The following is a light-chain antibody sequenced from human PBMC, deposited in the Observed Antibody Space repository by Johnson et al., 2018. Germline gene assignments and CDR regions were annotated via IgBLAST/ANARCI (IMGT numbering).Light chain of an antibody. Sequence: QSVLTQPPSVSAAPGQKVTISCSGSSSNIGNNYVSWYQQLPGTAPKLLIYENNKRPSGIPDRFSGSKSGTSATLGITGLQTGDEAYYYCGTRDSSLSAGNVFGTGTKVTVL. CDR2: ENN. CDR1: SSNIGNNY. CDR3: GTRDSSLSAGNV. J-gene: IGLJ1*01. V-gene: IGLV1-51*02.